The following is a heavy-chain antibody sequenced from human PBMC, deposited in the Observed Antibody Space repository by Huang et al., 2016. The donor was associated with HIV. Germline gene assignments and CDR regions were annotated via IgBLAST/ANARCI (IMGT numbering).Heavy chain of an antibody. CDR3: AHIGRLGNYYMDV. J-gene: IGHJ6*03. CDR2: IYWDDDK. D-gene: IGHD7-27*01. Sequence: QITLKESGPTVIKPTQTLTLTCSFSGFSLNHKGVGVGWIRQPPGKALEWLVLIYWDDDKLFTPSLKNGITITKDTSKNQVVFTMTNLDPMDTGTYYCAHIGRLGNYYMDVWGNVTTVTVSS. CDR1: GFSLNHKGVG. V-gene: IGHV2-5*02.